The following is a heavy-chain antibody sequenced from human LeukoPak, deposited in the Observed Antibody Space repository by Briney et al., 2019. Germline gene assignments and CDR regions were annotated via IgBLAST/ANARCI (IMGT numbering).Heavy chain of an antibody. CDR2: VYYSGGI. CDR1: GGSITAGNHH. D-gene: IGHD3-16*01. J-gene: IGHJ5*01. CDR3: ARLNPGYVTAPHDS. Sequence: PSETLSLTCTVSGGSITAGNHHWGWIRQPPGKGLEWIGSVYYSGGIFSDTSHKSRVTISGDTSKNQFSLSLSSVTAADTAVYYCARLNPGYVTAPHDSWGQGMLVTVSS. V-gene: IGHV4-39*01.